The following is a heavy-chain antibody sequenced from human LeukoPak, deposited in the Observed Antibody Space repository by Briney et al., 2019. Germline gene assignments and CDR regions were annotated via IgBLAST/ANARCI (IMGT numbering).Heavy chain of an antibody. D-gene: IGHD6-6*01. CDR3: ARGVEYSSSSGLGY. V-gene: IGHV4-59*01. CDR2: IYYSGST. CDR1: GGSISSYY. Sequence: PSETLSLTCTVSGGSISSYYWSWIRQPPGKGLEWIGYIYYSGSTNYNPSLKSRVTISVDTSKNQFSLKLSSVTAAATAVYYCARGVEYSSSSGLGYWGQGTLVTVSS. J-gene: IGHJ4*02.